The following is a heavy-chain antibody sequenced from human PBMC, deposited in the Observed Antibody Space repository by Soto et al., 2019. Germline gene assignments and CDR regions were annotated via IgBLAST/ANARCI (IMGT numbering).Heavy chain of an antibody. CDR3: TTDSYTTIIIVRFDY. J-gene: IGHJ4*01. D-gene: IGHD3-22*01. CDR2: AKSKTHGGTT. Sequence: GGSLRLSCAASGFTFSNAWINWVRQAPGKGLEWVGRAKSKTHGGTTGYAEPVKGRFAISRDDSNNMVYLQMNSLKIEDTAVYYCTTDSYTTIIIVRFDYWGHGTLVTAPQ. V-gene: IGHV3-15*07. CDR1: GFTFSNAW.